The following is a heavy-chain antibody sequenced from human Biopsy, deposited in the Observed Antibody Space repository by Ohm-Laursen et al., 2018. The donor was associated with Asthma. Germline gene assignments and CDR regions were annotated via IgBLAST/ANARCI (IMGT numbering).Heavy chain of an antibody. CDR1: GLSSSAYY. Sequence: GTLSLTCSMYGLSSSAYYWTWIRQTPGKGLEWIGESDHRGNTNTNATLKSRVTKSKAKSANEFSLKMKSVTAADTAIYYCARGPEWSGLDIWGQGITVTVSS. CDR2: SDHRGNT. J-gene: IGHJ6*02. V-gene: IGHV4-34*01. CDR3: ARGPEWSGLDI. D-gene: IGHD3-3*01.